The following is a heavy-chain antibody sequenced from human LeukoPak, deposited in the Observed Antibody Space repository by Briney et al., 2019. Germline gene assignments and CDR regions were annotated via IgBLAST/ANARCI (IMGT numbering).Heavy chain of an antibody. CDR1: GGSISSYY. D-gene: IGHD1-26*01. CDR3: ARRGGARHFDY. CDR2: IYYSGST. Sequence: SETLSLTCTVSGGSISSYYWSWIRQPPGKGLEWIGYIYYSGSTNYNPSLKSRATISVDTSKNQFSLKLSSVTAADTAVYYCARRGGARHFDYWGQGTLVTVSS. V-gene: IGHV4-59*08. J-gene: IGHJ4*02.